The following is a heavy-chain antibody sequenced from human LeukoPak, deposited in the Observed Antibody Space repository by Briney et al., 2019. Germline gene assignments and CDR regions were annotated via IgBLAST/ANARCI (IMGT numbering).Heavy chain of an antibody. CDR1: GGSISSYY. Sequence: SETLSLTCTVSGGSISSYYWSWIRQPPGKGLEWIGYIYYSGSTNYNPSLKSRVTISVDTSKNQFSLRLSSVTAADTAVYYCARRDTTRPMRAFDIWGQGTMVTVSS. CDR3: ARRDTTRPMRAFDI. CDR2: IYYSGST. J-gene: IGHJ3*02. D-gene: IGHD1-26*01. V-gene: IGHV4-59*08.